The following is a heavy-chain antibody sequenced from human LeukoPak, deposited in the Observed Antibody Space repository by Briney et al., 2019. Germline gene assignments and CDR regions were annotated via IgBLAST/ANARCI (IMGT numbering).Heavy chain of an antibody. CDR3: ATADQNWNNAPYFDF. D-gene: IGHD1/OR15-1a*01. CDR1: GGSVSSGGYY. Sequence: PSQTLSLTCTVSGGSVSSGGYYWSWIRQHPGEGLEWIGYIYYSGTTYYNPSLKSRLTISLDTSKNQFSLKLTSVTAADTAVSYCATADQNWNNAPYFDFWGQETLVTVSS. CDR2: IYYSGTT. J-gene: IGHJ4*02. V-gene: IGHV4-31*03.